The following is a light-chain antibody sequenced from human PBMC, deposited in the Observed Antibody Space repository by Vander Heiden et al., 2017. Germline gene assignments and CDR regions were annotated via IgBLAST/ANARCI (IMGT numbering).Light chain of an antibody. Sequence: HSVLPPPPSVSGAPGQRATISCTGSSSNIGAGYDVHWYQQLPGTAPKLLIYGNSNRPSGVPDRFSGSKSGTSASLAITGLQAEDEADYYCQSYDSSLSGYVVFGGGTKLTVL. CDR3: QSYDSSLSGYVV. CDR1: SSNIGAGYD. V-gene: IGLV1-40*01. CDR2: GNS. J-gene: IGLJ2*01.